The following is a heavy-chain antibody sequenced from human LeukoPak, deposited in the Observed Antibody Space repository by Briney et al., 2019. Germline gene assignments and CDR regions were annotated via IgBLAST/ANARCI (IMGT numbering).Heavy chain of an antibody. CDR3: ARQSTVTTSLDAFDI. CDR1: GYSLTTYW. D-gene: IGHD4-17*01. J-gene: IGHJ3*02. V-gene: IGHV5-51*01. CDR2: IYPGDSDT. Sequence: GESLKISCKGSGYSLTTYWIGWVRQMPGKGLEWMGIIYPGDSDTRYSPSFQGQVTFSADKSISTAYLQWSSLKASDTAIYYCARQSTVTTSLDAFDIWGQGTMVTVSS.